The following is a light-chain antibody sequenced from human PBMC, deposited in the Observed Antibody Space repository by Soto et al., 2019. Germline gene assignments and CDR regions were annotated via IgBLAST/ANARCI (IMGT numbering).Light chain of an antibody. Sequence: EIVLTQSPGTLSLSPGERATLSCRASQTVISNYLAWYQQKPGQAPRLLIYGASTRATGIPDRFSGSGSGTDFTLTISRLEPEDFAVYYCQQYGRSPPYTFGQGTKLEIK. CDR3: QQYGRSPPYT. CDR2: GAS. J-gene: IGKJ2*01. V-gene: IGKV3-20*01. CDR1: QTVISNY.